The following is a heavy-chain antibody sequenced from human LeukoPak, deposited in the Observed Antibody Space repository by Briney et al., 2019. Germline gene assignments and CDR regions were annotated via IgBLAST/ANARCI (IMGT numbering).Heavy chain of an antibody. CDR3: ARGGNQQWLVDY. V-gene: IGHV4-59*01. D-gene: IGHD6-19*01. CDR2: SSNSGST. Sequence: PSETLSLTCSVSGASISSYYWTWIRPPPGKRLEWIGYSSNSGSTNHNPSLKSRVTISADTSKNQFSLKLNSVTAADTAVYYCARGGNQQWLVDYWGQGALVTVSS. CDR1: GASISSYY. J-gene: IGHJ4*02.